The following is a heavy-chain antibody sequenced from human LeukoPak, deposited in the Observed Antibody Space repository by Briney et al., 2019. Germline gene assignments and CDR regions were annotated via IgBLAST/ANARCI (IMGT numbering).Heavy chain of an antibody. CDR2: ISYDGSNK. Sequence: GGSLRLSCAASGFTFSSYAMHWVRQAPGKGLEWVAVISYDGSNKYYADSVEGRFTISRDNSKNTLYLQMNSLRAEDTAVYYCARDPATPTYYYDSNAFDYWGQGTLVTVSS. D-gene: IGHD3-22*01. V-gene: IGHV3-30-3*01. CDR1: GFTFSSYA. J-gene: IGHJ4*02. CDR3: ARDPATPTYYYDSNAFDY.